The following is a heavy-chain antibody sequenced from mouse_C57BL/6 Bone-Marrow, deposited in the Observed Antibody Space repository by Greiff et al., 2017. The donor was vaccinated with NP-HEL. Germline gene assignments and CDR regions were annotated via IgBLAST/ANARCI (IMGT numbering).Heavy chain of an antibody. CDR1: GISITTGNYR. CDR2: LYYSGTI. CDR3: ALSYGNYPYYYAMDY. D-gene: IGHD2-1*01. V-gene: IGHV3-5*01. J-gene: IGHJ4*01. Sequence: ESGPGLVKPSQTVFLTCTVTGISITTGNYRWSWLRQFPGNKLEWIGYLYYSGTITYNPSLPSRTTITRDTPKNQFCLEMNSLTAEDTATYDCALSYGNYPYYYAMDYWGQGTSVTVSS.